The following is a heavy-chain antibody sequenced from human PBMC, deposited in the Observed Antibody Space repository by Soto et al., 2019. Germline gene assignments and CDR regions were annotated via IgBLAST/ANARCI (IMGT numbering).Heavy chain of an antibody. CDR3: ARGDKYPHDLDY. V-gene: IGHV3-30*03. CDR2: ISFDVSNK. CDR1: GFTFNSYG. D-gene: IGHD2-2*01. J-gene: IGHJ4*02. Sequence: QVQLVESGGGVVQPGRSLRLSCAASGFTFNSYGMHWVRQAPGKGLEWVAVISFDVSNKYYADSVRGRFTISRDNSKNTLYLQMNSLRAEDTAVYYCARGDKYPHDLDYWGQGTLVSVSS.